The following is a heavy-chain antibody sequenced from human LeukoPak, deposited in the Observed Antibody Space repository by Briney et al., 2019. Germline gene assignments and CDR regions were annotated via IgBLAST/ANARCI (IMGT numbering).Heavy chain of an antibody. CDR2: MYYSGST. CDR3: VRRMVGVIRPFDY. J-gene: IGHJ4*02. V-gene: IGHV4-30-4*01. Sequence: PSQTLSLTCTVSGGSISSGDYYWSWIRQPPGKGLEWIGYMYYSGSTYYNPSLKSRVTISVDTSKNQFSLKLSSVTAADTAVYYCVRRMVGVIRPFDYWGQGTLVTVSS. CDR1: GGSISSGDYY. D-gene: IGHD3-10*01.